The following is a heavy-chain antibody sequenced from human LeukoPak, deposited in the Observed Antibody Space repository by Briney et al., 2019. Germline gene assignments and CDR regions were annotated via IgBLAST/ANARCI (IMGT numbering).Heavy chain of an antibody. J-gene: IGHJ4*02. D-gene: IGHD4-11*01. Sequence: GGSLRLSCAASGFTFSSYAMSWVRQAPGKGLEWVSAISGSGGSTYYADSVKGRFTISRDNSKNTLYLQMNSLRAEDTAVYFCARWGNDYSQFDSWGQGTLVTVS. CDR2: ISGSGGST. V-gene: IGHV3-23*01. CDR1: GFTFSSYA. CDR3: ARWGNDYSQFDS.